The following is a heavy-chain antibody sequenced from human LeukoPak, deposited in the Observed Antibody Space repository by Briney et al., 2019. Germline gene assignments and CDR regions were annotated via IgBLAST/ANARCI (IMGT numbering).Heavy chain of an antibody. CDR2: IYTSGST. CDR3: ARVSQLGIPDY. CDR1: GGSISSGSYY. D-gene: IGHD7-27*01. J-gene: IGHJ4*02. V-gene: IGHV4-61*02. Sequence: SETLSLTXTVSGGSISSGSYYWSWIRQPAGKGLEWIGRIYTSGSTNYNPSLKSRVTISVDTSKNQFSLKLSSVTAADTAVYYCARVSQLGIPDYWGQGTLVTVSS.